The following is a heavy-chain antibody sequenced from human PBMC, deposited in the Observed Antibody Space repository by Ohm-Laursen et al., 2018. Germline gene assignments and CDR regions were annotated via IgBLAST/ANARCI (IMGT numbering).Heavy chain of an antibody. Sequence: ASVKVSCKASGYTFTAYYMHWVRQAPGQGLEWMGIINPSGGSTSYAQKFQGRVTMTRDTSTSTVYMELSSLRSEDTAVYYCATREGYYDSSGDYYYYGMDVWGQGTTVTVSS. CDR2: INPSGGST. CDR3: ATREGYYDSSGDYYYYGMDV. CDR1: GYTFTAYY. V-gene: IGHV1-46*01. J-gene: IGHJ6*02. D-gene: IGHD3-22*01.